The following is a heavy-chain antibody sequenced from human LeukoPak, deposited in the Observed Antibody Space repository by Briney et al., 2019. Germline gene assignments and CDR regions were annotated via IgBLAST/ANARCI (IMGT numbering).Heavy chain of an antibody. CDR1: GFTVSSYY. CDR3: ARSYSNHLFGMDV. CDR2: MYSGGST. V-gene: IGHV3-66*01. D-gene: IGHD4-11*01. Sequence: GGSLRLSCAASGFTVSSYYMTWVRQAPGKGLEWVSVMYSGGSTYYAVSVKGRVDISRDNSQNTVFLQMNSVRVRDTAVYYCARSYSNHLFGMDVWGQGTAVTVSS. J-gene: IGHJ6*02.